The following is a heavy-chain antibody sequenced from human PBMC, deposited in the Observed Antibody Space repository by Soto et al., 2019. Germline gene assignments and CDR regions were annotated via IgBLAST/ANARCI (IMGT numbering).Heavy chain of an antibody. CDR1: GFSFSTYS. Sequence: QPGGSLRLSCVASGFSFSTYSINWVRQAPGKGLEWLSYISSDSTSTYYADSVQGRFTISRDNAKNSLFLQMNSLKDEDSAVYYCARSRTYGMDVWGQGTTVTVSS. V-gene: IGHV3-48*02. J-gene: IGHJ6*02. CDR2: ISSDSTST. CDR3: ARSRTYGMDV.